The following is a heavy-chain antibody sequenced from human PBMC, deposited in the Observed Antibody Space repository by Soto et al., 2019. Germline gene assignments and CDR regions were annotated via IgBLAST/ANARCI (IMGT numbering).Heavy chain of an antibody. J-gene: IGHJ4*02. D-gene: IGHD3-3*01. CDR2: IIPILGIA. V-gene: IGHV1-69*02. CDR3: ARVWSDDFWSGPGEVDYFDY. Sequence: ASVKVSCKASGGTFSSYTISWVRQAPGQGLEWMGRIIPILGIANYAQKFQGRVTITADKSTSTAYMELSSLRSEDTAVYYCARVWSDDFWSGPGEVDYFDYWGQGTLVTVSS. CDR1: GGTFSSYT.